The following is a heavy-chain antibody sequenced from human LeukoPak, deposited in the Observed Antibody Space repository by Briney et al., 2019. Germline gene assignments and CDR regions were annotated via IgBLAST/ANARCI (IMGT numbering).Heavy chain of an antibody. CDR2: IYYSGST. D-gene: IGHD7-27*01. CDR1: GGSISSYD. CDR3: ARDLPGDTGFDP. V-gene: IGHV4-59*01. J-gene: IGHJ5*02. Sequence: SDTLARTCAVSGGSISSYDCSWIRHSPGKVLDVIEYIYYSGSTNYNPSLKSRVTISVDTSKNQFSLKLSSVTAAATAVYYCARDLPGDTGFDPWGQGTLVTVSS.